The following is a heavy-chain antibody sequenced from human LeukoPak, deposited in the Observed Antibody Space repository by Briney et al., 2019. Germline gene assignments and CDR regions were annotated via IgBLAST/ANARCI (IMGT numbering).Heavy chain of an antibody. J-gene: IGHJ6*03. V-gene: IGHV4-59*01. Sequence: PSETLFLTCICSGGHLSPYYWSSIRQPQGKELEGIGHNSYSGSPNYNPSLKSRVTISVDTSKNQCSLKLSSVTAADTAVYYCARVFVWCMDVWGKGTTVTVSS. D-gene: IGHD4/OR15-4a*01. CDR2: NSYSGSP. CDR3: ARVFVWCMDV. CDR1: GGHLSPYY.